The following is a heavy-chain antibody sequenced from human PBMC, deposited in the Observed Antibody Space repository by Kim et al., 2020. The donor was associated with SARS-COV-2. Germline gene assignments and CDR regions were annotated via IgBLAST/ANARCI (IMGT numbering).Heavy chain of an antibody. CDR2: IKQDGSEK. D-gene: IGHD1-26*01. V-gene: IGHV3-7*01. CDR1: GFTFSSYW. J-gene: IGHJ4*02. Sequence: GGSLRLSCAASGFTFSSYWMSWVRQAPGKGLEWVANIKQDGSEKYYVYSVKGRFTISRDNAKNSLYLQMNSLRAEDTAVYYCARDGGIVGATFNYWGQGTLVTVSS. CDR3: ARDGGIVGATFNY.